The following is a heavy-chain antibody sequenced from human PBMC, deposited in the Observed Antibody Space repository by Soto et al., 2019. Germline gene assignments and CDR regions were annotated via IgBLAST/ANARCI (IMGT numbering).Heavy chain of an antibody. D-gene: IGHD6-6*01. CDR3: ASFSSSDYVSFDY. V-gene: IGHV4-59*01. CDR1: GGSISSYY. J-gene: IGHJ4*02. CDR2: IYYSGST. Sequence: SETLSLTCIVSGGSISSYYWSWIRHPPGKGLEWIGDIYYSGSTNYNPSLKSRVTISLDTSKHQFSLKLSSVTAADTAVYYCASFSSSDYVSFDYWGQGNMVTVSS.